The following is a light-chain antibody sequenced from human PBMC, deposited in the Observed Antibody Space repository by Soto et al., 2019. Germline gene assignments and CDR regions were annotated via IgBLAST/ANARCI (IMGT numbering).Light chain of an antibody. J-gene: IGLJ1*01. V-gene: IGLV2-14*01. CDR1: GSDVGYYNY. Sequence: QSALTQPASVSGSPGQSITISCTGTGSDVGYYNYVSWYQQHPGKAPKLIIYDVSNRPSGVSNRFSGSKSGNTASLTIYGLQAEDEADYYCSSYTGTSPLYVFGTGTKLTVL. CDR3: SSYTGTSPLYV. CDR2: DVS.